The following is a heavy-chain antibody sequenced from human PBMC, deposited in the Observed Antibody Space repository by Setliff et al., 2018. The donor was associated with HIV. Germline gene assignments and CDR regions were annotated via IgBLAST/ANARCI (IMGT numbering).Heavy chain of an antibody. D-gene: IGHD1-26*01. CDR2: MSTGGDIK. CDR1: GFAFSSHQ. V-gene: IGHV3-30*03. Sequence: GGSLRLSCAASGFAFSSHQMSWVRQAPGKGLEWVAVMSTGGDIKIYADSVKGRFTISRDNSKNTLFLQMNSLRPEDTATYYCVRDPIEGYPDYFDYWGQGTLVTVSS. CDR3: VRDPIEGYPDYFDY. J-gene: IGHJ4*02.